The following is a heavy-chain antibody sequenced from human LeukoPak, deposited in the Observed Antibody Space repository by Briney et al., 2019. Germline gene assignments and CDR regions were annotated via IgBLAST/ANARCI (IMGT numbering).Heavy chain of an antibody. D-gene: IGHD2-15*01. CDR3: AKGISSQKIDWFDP. CDR1: GFTFSSYA. Sequence: GGSLRLSCAASGFTFSSYAMSWVRPAPGKGLEWISSITGSGANTFYADSVKGRVTISRDNSENMLHLQVNSLRAEDTAIYYCAKGISSQKIDWFDPWGQGTLVTVSS. V-gene: IGHV3-23*01. J-gene: IGHJ5*02. CDR2: ITGSGANT.